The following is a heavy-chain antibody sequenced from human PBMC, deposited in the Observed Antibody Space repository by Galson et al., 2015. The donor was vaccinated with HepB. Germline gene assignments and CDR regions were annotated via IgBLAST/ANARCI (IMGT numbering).Heavy chain of an antibody. D-gene: IGHD3-3*01. CDR2: TSYDGNNK. V-gene: IGHV3-30-3*01. Sequence: SLRLSCAASGFTFSNYAMHWVRQTPGKGLEWVAVTSYDGNNKYYADSVKGRFTISRDNSKTTLYLQMNSLRSEDTAVYYCARESRDTIFGVVFDAYDVWGQGTMVTVSS. CDR3: ARESRDTIFGVVFDAYDV. J-gene: IGHJ3*01. CDR1: GFTFSNYA.